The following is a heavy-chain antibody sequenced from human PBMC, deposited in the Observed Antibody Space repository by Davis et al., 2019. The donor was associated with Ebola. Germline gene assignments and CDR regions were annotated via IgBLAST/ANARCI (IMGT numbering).Heavy chain of an antibody. CDR2: ISASSDAT. Sequence: GESLKISCVGSGFSFSSYNMIWVRQAPGKGLECVSYISASSDATHYGDSVKGRFTSSRDNAKNSLYLQLNSLRDDDTAVYYCARVVAGVTGADYWGQGTLVTVSP. CDR1: GFSFSSYN. J-gene: IGHJ4*02. CDR3: ARVVAGVTGADY. V-gene: IGHV3-48*02. D-gene: IGHD3-10*01.